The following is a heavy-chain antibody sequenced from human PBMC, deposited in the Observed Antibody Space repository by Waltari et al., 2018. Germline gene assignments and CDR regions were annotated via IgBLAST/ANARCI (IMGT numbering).Heavy chain of an antibody. CDR2: INPKSGGT. CDR1: GYTFTGYY. Sequence: QVQLVQSGAEVKKPGASVKVSCKASGYTFTGYYMHWVRQAPGQGLEWMGWINPKSGGTNYAQKFQGWVTMTRDTSISTADMELSRLRSDDTAVYYCARDYDILTGSPRGMDVWGQGTTVTVSS. D-gene: IGHD3-9*01. CDR3: ARDYDILTGSPRGMDV. J-gene: IGHJ6*02. V-gene: IGHV1-2*04.